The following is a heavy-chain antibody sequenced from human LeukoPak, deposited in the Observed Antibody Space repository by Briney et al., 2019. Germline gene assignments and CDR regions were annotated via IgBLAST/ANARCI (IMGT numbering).Heavy chain of an antibody. CDR2: TTGRGESP. D-gene: IGHD3-10*01. CDR1: RFIFNNFA. Sequence: GGSLRLSCAASRFIFNNFAMSWVRQAPGKGLEWISATTGRGESPHYADSVKGRFTISRDNLQNTLYLQMNSLGAEDTALYYCARNPKSTYFDYGSAIFDSWGQGTLVTVSS. J-gene: IGHJ4*02. V-gene: IGHV3-23*01. CDR3: ARNPKSTYFDYGSAIFDS.